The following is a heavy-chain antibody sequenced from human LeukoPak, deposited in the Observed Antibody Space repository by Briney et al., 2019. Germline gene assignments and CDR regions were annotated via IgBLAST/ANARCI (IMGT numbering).Heavy chain of an antibody. V-gene: IGHV3-21*01. Sequence: GGSLRLSCAASGFTFSSYSMNWIRQAPGKGLEWVSSISSSTSYIYYADSVKGRFTISRDNSKNTLYLQMNSLRAEDTAVYYCARGITYYDFWSGFTDYFDYWGQGTLVTVSS. D-gene: IGHD3-3*01. J-gene: IGHJ4*02. CDR1: GFTFSSYS. CDR2: ISSSTSYI. CDR3: ARGITYYDFWSGFTDYFDY.